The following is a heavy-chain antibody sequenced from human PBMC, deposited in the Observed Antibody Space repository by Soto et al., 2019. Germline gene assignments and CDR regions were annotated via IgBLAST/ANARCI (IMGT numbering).Heavy chain of an antibody. CDR1: GFTFSSYA. Sequence: GGSLRLSCAASGFTFSSYAMSWVRQAPGKGLEWVSAISGSGDNTYYADSVKGRFTIPRDNSKNSLYLQMNSLRAEDTAVYYCAKKDRVAAAGSVVYWGQGTRVTVSS. J-gene: IGHJ4*02. CDR3: AKKDRVAAAGSVVY. D-gene: IGHD6-13*01. CDR2: ISGSGDNT. V-gene: IGHV3-23*01.